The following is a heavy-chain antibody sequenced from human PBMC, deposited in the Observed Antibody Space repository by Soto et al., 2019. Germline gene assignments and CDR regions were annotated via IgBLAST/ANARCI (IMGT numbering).Heavy chain of an antibody. D-gene: IGHD5-12*01. CDR1: GGSISGYY. J-gene: IGHJ5*02. Sequence: KPSETLSLTCTVSGGSISGYYWSWIRQPPGKGLEWIGYIYYSGSTNYNPSLKSRVTISVDTSKNQFSLKLSSVTAADTAVYYCARDPIGYGGWFDPWGQGTLVTVSS. V-gene: IGHV4-59*01. CDR3: ARDPIGYGGWFDP. CDR2: IYYSGST.